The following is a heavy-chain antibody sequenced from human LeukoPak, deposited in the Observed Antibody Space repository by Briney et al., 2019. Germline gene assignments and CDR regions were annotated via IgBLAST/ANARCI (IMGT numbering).Heavy chain of an antibody. Sequence: GGSLRLSCAASGFTFSNYAMSWVRQAPGKGLEWVSAISGSGGSTYYADSVKGRFTISRDNSKNTLYLQMNSLRAEDTAVYYCAKWPMIVVVITPNDAFDIWGQGTMVTVSS. CDR1: GFTFSNYA. V-gene: IGHV3-23*01. J-gene: IGHJ3*02. CDR3: AKWPMIVVVITPNDAFDI. D-gene: IGHD3-22*01. CDR2: ISGSGGST.